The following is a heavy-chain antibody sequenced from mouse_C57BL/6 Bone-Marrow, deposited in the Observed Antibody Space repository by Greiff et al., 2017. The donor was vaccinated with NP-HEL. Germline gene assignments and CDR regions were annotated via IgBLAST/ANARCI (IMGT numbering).Heavy chain of an antibody. CDR2: ISSGGSYT. V-gene: IGHV5-6*02. CDR3: AGRAY. Sequence: EVMLVESGGDLVKPGGSLKLSCAASGFTFSSYGMSWVRQTPDKRLEWVATISSGGSYTYYPDSVKGRFTISRDNAKNTLYLQMSSLKSEDTAMYYCAGRAYWGQGTLVTVSA. J-gene: IGHJ3*01. CDR1: GFTFSSYG.